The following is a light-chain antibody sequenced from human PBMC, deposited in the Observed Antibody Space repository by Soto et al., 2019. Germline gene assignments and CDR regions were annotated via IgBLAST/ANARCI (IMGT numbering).Light chain of an antibody. V-gene: IGKV3-15*01. CDR2: GAP. J-gene: IGKJ5*01. CDR1: QSINSD. CDR3: QQYREWPPIT. Sequence: EIVMTQSPATLSVSPGERATLSCRASQSINSDLAWYQQKPGQAPRLLIYGAPTRATGVPARFSGSGSGTEFTLTISSLQSEDFALYYCQQYREWPPITFGQGTRLDIK.